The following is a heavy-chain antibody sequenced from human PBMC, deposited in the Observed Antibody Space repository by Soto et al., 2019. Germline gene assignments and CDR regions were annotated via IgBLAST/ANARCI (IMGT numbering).Heavy chain of an antibody. Sequence: PGGSLRLSCAASGFTFSSYAMSWGRQAPGKGLEGVSAISGSGGSTYYADSVKGRFTISRDNSKNTLYLQMNSLRAEDTAVYYCAKAPSNYYDNSGDYFLTPAYYYGMDVWGQGTTVTVSS. CDR3: AKAPSNYYDNSGDYFLTPAYYYGMDV. J-gene: IGHJ6*02. V-gene: IGHV3-23*01. CDR2: ISGSGGST. CDR1: GFTFSSYA. D-gene: IGHD3-22*01.